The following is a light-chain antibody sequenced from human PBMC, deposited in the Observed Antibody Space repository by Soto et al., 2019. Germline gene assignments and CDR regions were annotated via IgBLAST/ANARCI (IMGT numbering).Light chain of an antibody. CDR1: QSISNY. V-gene: IGKV1-39*01. CDR2: LAS. J-gene: IGKJ3*01. Sequence: DIQLTQSPSSLSASVGDTVSITCRASQSISNYLHWYQQRPGKAPKLLVYLASTLESGAPSRFTGSGSGTDFTLTISSLQPEDFATYYCQQTYSMLFTFGPGTKVDIK. CDR3: QQTYSMLFT.